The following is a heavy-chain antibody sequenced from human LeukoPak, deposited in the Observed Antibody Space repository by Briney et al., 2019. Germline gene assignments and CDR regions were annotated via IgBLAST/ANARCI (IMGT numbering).Heavy chain of an antibody. CDR1: GGSISSTQW. V-gene: IGHV4-4*02. J-gene: IGHJ4*02. D-gene: IGHD3-10*01. Sequence: SGTLSLTCVVSGGSISSTQWWSWVRQPPGKGLEWIGEIYHSGSTNYKPSLKSRVSMSIDKSKNQFSLRLSSVTAADTAVYYCARVSGSYLLDHWGQGALVTVSS. CDR2: IYHSGST. CDR3: ARVSGSYLLDH.